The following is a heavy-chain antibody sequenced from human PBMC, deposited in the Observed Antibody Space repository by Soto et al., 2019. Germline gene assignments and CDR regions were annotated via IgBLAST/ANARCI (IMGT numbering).Heavy chain of an antibody. D-gene: IGHD5-12*01. Sequence: QVQLQESCPGLVKPSQTLSLTCTVSGGSISSGGYYWSWIRQHPGKGLEWIGYIYYSGITYYNPSLKSRVTISVDTSKNQFSLRLSSVTAADTAVYYCARVIGGYNPDYWGQGTLVTVSS. V-gene: IGHV4-31*03. CDR1: GGSISSGGYY. CDR2: IYYSGIT. J-gene: IGHJ4*02. CDR3: ARVIGGYNPDY.